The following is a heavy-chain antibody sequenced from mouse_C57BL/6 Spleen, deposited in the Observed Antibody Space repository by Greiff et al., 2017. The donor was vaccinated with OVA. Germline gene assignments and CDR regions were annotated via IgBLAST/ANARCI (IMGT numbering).Heavy chain of an antibody. CDR3: ARSITTARGYFDV. CDR2: INPSNGGT. J-gene: IGHJ1*03. V-gene: IGHV1-53*01. Sequence: QVQLQQPGTELVKPGASVKLSCKASGYTFTSYWMHWVKQRPGQGLEWIGNINPSNGGTNYNEKFKSKATLTVDKSSSTAYMQLSSLTSEGSAVYCCARSITTARGYFDVWGTGTTVTVSS. D-gene: IGHD1-1*01. CDR1: GYTFTSYW.